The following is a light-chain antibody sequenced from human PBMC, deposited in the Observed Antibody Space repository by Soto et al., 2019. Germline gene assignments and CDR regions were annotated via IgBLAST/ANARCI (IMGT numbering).Light chain of an antibody. CDR1: NSDIGAFDY. V-gene: IGLV2-14*03. CDR2: AVS. Sequence: QSVLTQPASVSGSPGQSITISCTGTNSDIGAFDYVAWYQQHPGQAPKLIIFAVSYRPSGISNRFSGSKSGNTASLTISGLQAEDEADYYCSSWATSSTLLFGGGTKVTVL. J-gene: IGLJ2*01. CDR3: SSWATSSTLL.